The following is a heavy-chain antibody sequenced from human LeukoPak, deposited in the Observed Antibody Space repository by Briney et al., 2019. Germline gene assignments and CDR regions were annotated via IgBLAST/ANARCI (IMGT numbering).Heavy chain of an antibody. J-gene: IGHJ6*03. CDR1: GGSISSSNYY. V-gene: IGHV4-61*05. D-gene: IGHD1-7*01. CDR3: ARRWNYGRNYYIDV. Sequence: SETLSLTCTVSGGSISSSNYYWSWIRQPPGKGLEWIGEINDSGTINYNPSLMSRVTISVDKSKNQFSLKLSSVTAADTAVYYCARRWNYGRNYYIDVWGKGATVSVSS. CDR2: INDSGTI.